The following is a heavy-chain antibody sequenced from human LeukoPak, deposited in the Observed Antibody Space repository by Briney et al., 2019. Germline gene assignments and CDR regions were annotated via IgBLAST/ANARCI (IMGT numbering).Heavy chain of an antibody. CDR3: ARADRWGIAVDPVFY. CDR2: ISPNSGGT. D-gene: IGHD6-19*01. CDR1: GYIFIVHY. V-gene: IGHV1-2*02. J-gene: IGHJ4*02. Sequence: ASVRVSCKASGYIFIVHYIHWVRQAPGQGLEWMGWISPNSGGTKYAQKFQGRVTMTRDTSISTAYMELSRLRSDDTAVYYCARADRWGIAVDPVFYWGQGTLVTVSS.